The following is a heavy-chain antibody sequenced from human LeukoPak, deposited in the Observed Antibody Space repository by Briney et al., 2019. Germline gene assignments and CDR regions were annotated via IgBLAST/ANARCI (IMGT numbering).Heavy chain of an antibody. Sequence: SETLSLTCTVSGGSISSSTYCWSWVRQPPGKGLEWIGCMYYSGNTYYSSSLKGRVTISLDTPKNQFSLKLSSVTAADTAVYYCARGGASGWYGNWFDPWGQGTLVTVSS. V-gene: IGHV4-39*01. CDR2: MYYSGNT. CDR3: ARGGASGWYGNWFDP. D-gene: IGHD6-19*01. CDR1: GGSISSSTYC. J-gene: IGHJ5*02.